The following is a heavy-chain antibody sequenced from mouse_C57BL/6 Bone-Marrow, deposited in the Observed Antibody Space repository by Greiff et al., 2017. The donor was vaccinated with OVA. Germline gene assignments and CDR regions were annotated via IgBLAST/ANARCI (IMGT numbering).Heavy chain of an antibody. J-gene: IGHJ1*03. CDR2: ISDGGSYT. CDR1: GFTFSSYA. V-gene: IGHV5-4*03. Sequence: EVKVEESGGGLVKPGGSLKLSCAASGFTFSSYAMSWVRQTPEKRLECVATISDGGSYTYYPDNVKGRFTISRENAKNNLYLQMSHLKSEDTAMYYCARGGYGSPSDFDVWGTGTTVTVSS. CDR3: ARGGYGSPSDFDV. D-gene: IGHD1-1*01.